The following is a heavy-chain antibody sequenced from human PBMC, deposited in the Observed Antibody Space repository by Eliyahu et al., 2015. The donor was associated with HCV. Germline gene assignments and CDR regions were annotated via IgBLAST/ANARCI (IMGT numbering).Heavy chain of an antibody. CDR1: GFTFSSYS. Sequence: EVQLVESGGGLVKPGGSLRLSCAASGFTFSSYSMNWVRQAPGKGLEWVSSISSSSSYIYYADSVKGRFTISRDNAKNSLYLQMNSLRAEDTAVYYCAREMATIYGFDYWGQGTLVTVSS. V-gene: IGHV3-21*01. J-gene: IGHJ4*02. D-gene: IGHD5-24*01. CDR2: ISSSSSYI. CDR3: AREMATIYGFDY.